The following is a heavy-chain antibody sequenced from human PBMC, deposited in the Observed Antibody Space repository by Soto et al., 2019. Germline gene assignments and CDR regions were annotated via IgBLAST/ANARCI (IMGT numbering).Heavy chain of an antibody. V-gene: IGHV1-69*13. D-gene: IGHD3-16*01. CDR1: GGTFSSYA. J-gene: IGHJ6*02. CDR2: IIPIFGTA. CDR3: ARMLFGTAEDYYGMDV. Sequence: ASVKVSCKASGGTFSSYAISWVRQAPGQGLEWMGGIIPIFGTANYAQKFQGRVTITADESTSTAYMELSSLRSEDTAVYYCARMLFGTAEDYYGMDVWGQGTTVTVSS.